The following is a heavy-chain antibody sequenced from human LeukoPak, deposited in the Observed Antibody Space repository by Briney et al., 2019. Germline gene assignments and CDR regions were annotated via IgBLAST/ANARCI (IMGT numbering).Heavy chain of an antibody. Sequence: PGGSLSLFCAASGFTFSSYAMRWVRQAPGKGLEGVSAISGSGGSTYYADSVKGRFTISRDNSKNTLYLQMNSLRAEDTAVYYCAKVEYVDTAMGTFDYWGQGTLVTVSS. CDR2: ISGSGGST. V-gene: IGHV3-23*01. D-gene: IGHD5-18*01. CDR3: AKVEYVDTAMGTFDY. CDR1: GFTFSSYA. J-gene: IGHJ4*02.